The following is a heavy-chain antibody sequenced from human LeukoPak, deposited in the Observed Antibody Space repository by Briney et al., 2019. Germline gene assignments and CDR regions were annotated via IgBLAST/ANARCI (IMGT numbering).Heavy chain of an antibody. V-gene: IGHV3-23*01. CDR2: IRASDGYT. D-gene: IGHD3-22*01. CDR3: ARGPNRYYIGAFYF. Sequence: GGSLRLSCVASGFTFSTYAMMWVRQAPGKGLEWVSAIRASDGYTEYADSVKGRFTISRDNSKKTLYLQMRSLRAEDTAIYYCARGPNRYYIGAFYFGGQGTFVHVSS. J-gene: IGHJ3*01. CDR1: GFTFSTYA.